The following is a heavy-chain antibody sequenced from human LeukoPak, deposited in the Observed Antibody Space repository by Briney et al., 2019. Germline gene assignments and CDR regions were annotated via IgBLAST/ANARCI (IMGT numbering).Heavy chain of an antibody. CDR1: GFTFRSYS. Sequence: GGSLRLSCAASGFTFRSYSMSWVRQAPGKGLEWVSSISSSSSYIYYADSVKGRFTISRDNAKNSLYLQMNSLRAEDTAVYYCARELGNWFNPWGQGTLVTVSS. J-gene: IGHJ5*02. D-gene: IGHD7-27*01. V-gene: IGHV3-21*01. CDR3: ARELGNWFNP. CDR2: ISSSSSYI.